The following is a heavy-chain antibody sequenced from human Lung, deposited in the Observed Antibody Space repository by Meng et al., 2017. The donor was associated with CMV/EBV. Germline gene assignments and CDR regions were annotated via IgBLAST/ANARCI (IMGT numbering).Heavy chain of an antibody. Sequence: SVKVSXKTPEGTFNNYAVGWVRQAPGQGLEWMGGIIPILHMANYAQKFQGRVTITADRSTSTAYMELNSLRAEDTAVYYCAKPIQGTYGMDVWGQGTTVTVSS. CDR3: AKPIQGTYGMDV. CDR1: EGTFNNYA. CDR2: IIPILHMA. D-gene: IGHD2-2*02. J-gene: IGHJ6*01. V-gene: IGHV1-69*10.